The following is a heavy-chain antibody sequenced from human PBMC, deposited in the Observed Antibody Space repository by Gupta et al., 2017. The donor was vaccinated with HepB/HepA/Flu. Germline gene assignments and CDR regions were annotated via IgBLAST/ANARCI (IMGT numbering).Heavy chain of an antibody. CDR3: ARGGYCSSTSCHYYYMDV. CDR2: IYPGDSDT. Sequence: EVQLVQSGAEVKKPGESLKISCKGSGYSFTSYWIGWVRQMPGKGLEWMGIIYPGDSDTRYSPSFQGQVTISADKSISTAYRQWSSLKASETAMYDCARGGYCSSTSCHYYYMDVWGKGTTVTVSS. V-gene: IGHV5-51*01. CDR1: GYSFTSYW. D-gene: IGHD2-2*01. J-gene: IGHJ6*03.